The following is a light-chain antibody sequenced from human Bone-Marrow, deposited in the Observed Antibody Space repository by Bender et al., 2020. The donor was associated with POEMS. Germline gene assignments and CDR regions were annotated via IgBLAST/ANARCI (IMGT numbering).Light chain of an antibody. CDR3: SSHTTSGTYV. CDR1: SNDVGAYNY. Sequence: QSALTQPASVSGSPGQSITISCTGTSNDVGAYNYVAWYQQQPGEVPKLTIYDVSNRPSGVPYRYSGSKSGNTASLTISGLQAEDEADYYCSSHTTSGTYVFGTGTKVTVL. J-gene: IGLJ1*01. V-gene: IGLV2-14*03. CDR2: DVS.